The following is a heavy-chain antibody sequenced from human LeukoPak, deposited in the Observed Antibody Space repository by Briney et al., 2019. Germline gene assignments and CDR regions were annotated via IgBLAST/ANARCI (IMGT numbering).Heavy chain of an antibody. CDR1: GGSISSGDYY. J-gene: IGHJ4*02. CDR3: ATVPRSYYDSSGYIDY. V-gene: IGHV4-30-4*01. D-gene: IGHD3-22*01. CDR2: IYYSGST. Sequence: SETLSLTCTVSGGSISSGDYYWSWIRQPPGTGLEWIGYIYYSGSTYYNPSLKSRVTISVDTSKNQFSLKLSSVTAADTAVYYCATVPRSYYDSSGYIDYWGQGTLVTVSS.